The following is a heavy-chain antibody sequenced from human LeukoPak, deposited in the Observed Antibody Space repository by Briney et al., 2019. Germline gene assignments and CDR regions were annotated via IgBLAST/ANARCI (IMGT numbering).Heavy chain of an antibody. CDR1: GFTVSGNY. Sequence: PGGSLRLSCAASGFTVSGNYMSWVRQAPGKGLEWVSFIYGGGDTYYADSVRTRFTISRDNSENTLYLQMNSLRAEDTAVYYCARGGRFGDLGYWGQGTLVTVSS. J-gene: IGHJ4*02. CDR2: IYGGGDT. CDR3: ARGGRFGDLGY. V-gene: IGHV3-66*01. D-gene: IGHD3-10*01.